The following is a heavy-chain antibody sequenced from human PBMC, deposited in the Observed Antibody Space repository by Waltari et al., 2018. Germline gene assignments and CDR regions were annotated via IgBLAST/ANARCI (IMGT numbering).Heavy chain of an antibody. V-gene: IGHV1-18*04. CDR3: AQATTFSNQWYDSFDV. J-gene: IGHJ3*01. D-gene: IGHD1-20*01. Sequence: QVHLVQSGPDVKKHGASVKVHCKSPDYTFVHSGIPWLRQAPGQRLEWLGWINPYNDYTVYAETLQGRLTLTTDTSTTTAYMQMTSLGADDAATYYCAQATTFSNQWYDSFDVWGQGTLVTVSS. CDR2: INPYNDYT. CDR1: DYTFVHSG.